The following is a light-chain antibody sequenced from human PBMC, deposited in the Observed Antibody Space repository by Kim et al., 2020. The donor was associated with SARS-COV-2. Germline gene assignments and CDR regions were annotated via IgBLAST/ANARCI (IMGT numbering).Light chain of an antibody. CDR1: QSVSNF. V-gene: IGKV3-11*01. Sequence: EIVLTQSPATLSLSPGETATLSCRASQSVSNFLAWYQQKPGQAPRLLIYDASNRAPGIPARFSGSGSGTDFTLTISTLEPEDFAVYYCQQRRNWPPLTFGGGTKVDIK. J-gene: IGKJ4*01. CDR2: DAS. CDR3: QQRRNWPPLT.